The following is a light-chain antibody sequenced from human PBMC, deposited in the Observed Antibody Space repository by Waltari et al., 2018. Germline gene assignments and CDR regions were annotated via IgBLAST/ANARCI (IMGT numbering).Light chain of an antibody. V-gene: IGKV1-5*03. CDR2: KTS. CDR1: QSISDW. Sequence: DIQMTQSPSTLSASVGDRVTITCRASQSISDWLAWYQQKPGKAPELLIYKTSNLESGVPSRFSGSGSGTEFTLTITSLQPDDFATYFCQHYNSYSPWTFGQGTKVEIK. CDR3: QHYNSYSPWT. J-gene: IGKJ1*01.